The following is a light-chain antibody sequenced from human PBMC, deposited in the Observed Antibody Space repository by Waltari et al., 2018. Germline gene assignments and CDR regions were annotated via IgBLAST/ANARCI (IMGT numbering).Light chain of an antibody. CDR1: SRDLGGYSF. J-gene: IGLJ1*01. CDR2: DVS. Sequence: QSALTQPASVSGSPGQSITISCTRSSRDLGGYSFVPSYQQHPGKAPKLMIYDVSHRPSGVSNRFSGSKSGNTASLTISGLQPEDEADYYCSSYTSIIPPFLFGTGTKVTVL. CDR3: SSYTSIIPPFL. V-gene: IGLV2-14*01.